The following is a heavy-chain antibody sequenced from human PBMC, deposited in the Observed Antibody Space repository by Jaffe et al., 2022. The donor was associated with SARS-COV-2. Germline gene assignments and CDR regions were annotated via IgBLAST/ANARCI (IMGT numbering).Heavy chain of an antibody. J-gene: IGHJ6*03. V-gene: IGHV4-34*01. D-gene: IGHD2-21*01. Sequence: QVQLQQWGAGLLKPSETLSLTCAVYGGSFSGYYWSWIRQPPGKGLEWIGEINHSGSTNYNPSLKSRVTISVDTSKNQFSLKLSSVTAADTAVYYCARRGSGDYYYMDVWGKGTTVTVSS. CDR2: INHSGST. CDR1: GGSFSGYY. CDR3: ARRGSGDYYYMDV.